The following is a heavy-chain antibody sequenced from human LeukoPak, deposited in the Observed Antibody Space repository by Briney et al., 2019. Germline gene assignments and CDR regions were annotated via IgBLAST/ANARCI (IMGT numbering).Heavy chain of an antibody. V-gene: IGHV4-34*01. CDR1: GGSFSGYY. D-gene: IGHD6-19*01. J-gene: IGHJ4*02. Sequence: PSETLSLTCAVYGGSFSGYYWSWIRQPPGKGLEWIGSIYYSGSTYYNPSLKSRVTISVDTSKNQFSLKLSSVTAADTAVYYCASRIGLVAGTVSDWGQGTLVTVSS. CDR2: IYYSGST. CDR3: ASRIGLVAGTVSD.